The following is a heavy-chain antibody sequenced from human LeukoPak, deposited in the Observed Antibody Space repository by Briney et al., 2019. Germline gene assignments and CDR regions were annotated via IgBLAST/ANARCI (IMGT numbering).Heavy chain of an antibody. V-gene: IGHV4-59*01. CDR2: IFSSGSA. CDR1: GGSISSYY. D-gene: IGHD3-22*01. J-gene: IGHJ3*01. Sequence: SETLSLTCTVSGGSISSYYWSWIRQPPGKGLEWIGYIFSSGSAIYNPSLKSRLTISVDTSTNQFSLKLSSVTTADTAVYFCARWPMTNLAFDVWGQGTMVTVSS. CDR3: ARWPMTNLAFDV.